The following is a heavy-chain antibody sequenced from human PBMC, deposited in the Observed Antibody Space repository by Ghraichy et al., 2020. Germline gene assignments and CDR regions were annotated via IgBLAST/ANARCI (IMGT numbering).Heavy chain of an antibody. V-gene: IGHV4-34*01. CDR1: GGSFSGYY. D-gene: IGHD2-2*01. CDR2: INHSGST. Sequence: SQTLSLTCAVYGGSFSGYYWSWIRQSPGKGLEWIGEINHSGSTNYNPSLKSRVTISVDTSKNQFSLKLSSVTAADTAVYYCARYCSSTSCPYYYGMDVWGQGTTVTVSS. CDR3: ARYCSSTSCPYYYGMDV. J-gene: IGHJ6*02.